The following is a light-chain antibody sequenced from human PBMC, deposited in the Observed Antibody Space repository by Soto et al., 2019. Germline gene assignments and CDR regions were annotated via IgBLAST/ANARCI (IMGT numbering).Light chain of an antibody. CDR2: DVS. Sequence: QSALTQPASVSGSPGQSITISCTGTSSDVGGYNYVSWYQQHPGKAPKLMIYDVSNRPSGVSNRFSGSKSGNTASLTISGLQAEDEADYYCSSYTSSSTPYVCGTWTKLTVL. J-gene: IGLJ1*01. V-gene: IGLV2-14*01. CDR1: SSDVGGYNY. CDR3: SSYTSSSTPYV.